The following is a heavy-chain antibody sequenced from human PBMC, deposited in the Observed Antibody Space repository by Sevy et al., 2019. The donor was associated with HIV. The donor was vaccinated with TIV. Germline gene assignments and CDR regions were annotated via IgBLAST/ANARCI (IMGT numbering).Heavy chain of an antibody. V-gene: IGHV4-34*01. D-gene: IGHD3-22*01. J-gene: IGHJ4*02. CDR3: AGGNIQVTRIVVVFTGGIYHFDS. Sequence: SETLSLTCAVSGGSFTSYYWTWIRQPPGKGLEWIGEINPSGSTNYNPSLKSRITMSLDTSKNQFSLKLNSVSAADTVVYYWAGGNIQVTRIVVVFTGGIYHFDSGGQGTLVTVSS. CDR2: INPSGST. CDR1: GGSFTSYY.